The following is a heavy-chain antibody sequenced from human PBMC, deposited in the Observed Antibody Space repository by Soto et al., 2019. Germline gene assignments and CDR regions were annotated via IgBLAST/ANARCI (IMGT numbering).Heavy chain of an antibody. Sequence: GGALRLSCAASGFTFSSYAMSWVRQAPGKGLEWVSGISGSGGSTYYADSVKGRFPISRDNSKNTLDLQMNSLRAEDTAVYYCAKDLGETVYAMAFHYWGLGTLVTVSS. D-gene: IGHD2-8*01. J-gene: IGHJ4*02. CDR1: GFTFSSYA. V-gene: IGHV3-23*01. CDR2: ISGSGGST. CDR3: AKDLGETVYAMAFHY.